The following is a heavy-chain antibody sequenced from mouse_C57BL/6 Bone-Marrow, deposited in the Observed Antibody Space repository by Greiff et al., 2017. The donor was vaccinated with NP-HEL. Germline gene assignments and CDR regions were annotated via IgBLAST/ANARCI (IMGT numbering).Heavy chain of an antibody. D-gene: IGHD1-1*01. CDR1: GYTFTSYW. CDR3: ARCEEFTTVVFDY. J-gene: IGHJ2*01. Sequence: QVQLQQPGAELVKPGASVKLSCTASGYTFTSYWMHWVKQRPGRGLEWIGRIDPNSGGTKYNEKFKSKATLTVDKPSSTAYMQLSSLTSEDSAVYYWARCEEFTTVVFDYWGQGTTLTVSS. CDR2: IDPNSGGT. V-gene: IGHV1-72*01.